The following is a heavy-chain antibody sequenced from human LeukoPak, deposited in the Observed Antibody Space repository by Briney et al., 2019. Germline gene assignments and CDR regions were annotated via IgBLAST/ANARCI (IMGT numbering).Heavy chain of an antibody. CDR2: INHSGST. D-gene: IGHD2-2*01. CDR1: GGSFSGYY. Sequence: SETLSLTCAVYGGSFSGYYWSWIRQPPGKGLEWIGEINHSGSTNYNPSLKSRVTISVDTSKNQFSLKLSSVTAADTAVYYCVRGVEDIVVVPAYRFDYWGQGTLVTVSS. V-gene: IGHV4-34*01. CDR3: VRGVEDIVVVPAYRFDY. J-gene: IGHJ4*02.